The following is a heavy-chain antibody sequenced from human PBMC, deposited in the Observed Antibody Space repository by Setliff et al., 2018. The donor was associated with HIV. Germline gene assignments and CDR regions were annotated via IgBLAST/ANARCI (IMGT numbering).Heavy chain of an antibody. V-gene: IGHV4-39*07. D-gene: IGHD6-13*01. CDR1: GGSINSSTYS. CDR3: ARTYSSNWYIDY. Sequence: SETLSLTCTVSGGSINSSTYSWDWIRQPPGKGLEWIGEINYSGGTNYNPSLKSRVTISVDTSKNQFSLKLSSVTAADTAIYYCARTYSSNWYIDYWGQGTLVTVSS. J-gene: IGHJ4*02. CDR2: INYSGGT.